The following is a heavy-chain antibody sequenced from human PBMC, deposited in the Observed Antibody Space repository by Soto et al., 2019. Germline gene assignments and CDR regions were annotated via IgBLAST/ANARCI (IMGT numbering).Heavy chain of an antibody. CDR1: GGTFSSET. V-gene: IGHV1-69*01. CDR3: ATLVPAPIKLFPRLGWFDP. Sequence: QVQLVQSGAEVKKPGSSVKVSCKASGGTFSSETITWVRQAPGQGLEWMGGIIPITDTANYAQNFQGRVTITADESTSTVYMELSSLRSEDTAVYSCATLVPAPIKLFPRLGWFDPWGQGTLVTVSS. J-gene: IGHJ5*02. CDR2: IIPITDTA. D-gene: IGHD2-2*02.